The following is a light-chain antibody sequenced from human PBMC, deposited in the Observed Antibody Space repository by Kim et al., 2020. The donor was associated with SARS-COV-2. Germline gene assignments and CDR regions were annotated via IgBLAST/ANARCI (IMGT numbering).Light chain of an antibody. J-gene: IGLJ2*01. CDR1: RCGEKF. Sequence: VSVLPRQTAGIPCSRYRCGEKFASWYQQMPGQSPILVIYQDTQRAPGIPERFSGSNSGDTATLTIAGTQAMDEAHYYCQTWGTSVVFGGGTKLSVL. V-gene: IGLV3-1*01. CDR3: QTWGTSVV. CDR2: QDT.